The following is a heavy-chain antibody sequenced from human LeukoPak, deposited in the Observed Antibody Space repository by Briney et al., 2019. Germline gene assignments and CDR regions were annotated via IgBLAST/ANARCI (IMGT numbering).Heavy chain of an antibody. J-gene: IGHJ4*02. D-gene: IGHD3-22*01. CDR1: GGSISSYY. CDR2: VSYSGDT. CDR3: ARGGMSTYYDSGGYFSY. Sequence: KTSETLSLTCTVSGGSISSYYWSWIRQPPGKGLEWIGYVSYSGDTNYNPSLRSRVTMSVDTSKNQFSLKLGSVSAADTAVYFCARGGMSTYYDSGGYFSYWGQGAPVTVSS. V-gene: IGHV4-59*01.